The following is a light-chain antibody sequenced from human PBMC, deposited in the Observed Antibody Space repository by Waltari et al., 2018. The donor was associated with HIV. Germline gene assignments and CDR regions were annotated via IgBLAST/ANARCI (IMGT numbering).Light chain of an antibody. J-gene: IGLJ1*01. Sequence: QSALTQPRSVSGSPGQSVTIFCSGTSRDVGTSNYVSWYQQHPGKAPKLMIYDVSQRPSGVPDRFSGSKSGNTASLTISGLQAEDEADYYCCSYTGSYNVYVFGIGTKVNVL. CDR3: CSYTGSYNVYV. CDR2: DVS. CDR1: SRDVGTSNY. V-gene: IGLV2-11*01.